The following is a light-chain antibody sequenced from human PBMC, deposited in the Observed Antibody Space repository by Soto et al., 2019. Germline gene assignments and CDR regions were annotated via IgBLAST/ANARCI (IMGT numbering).Light chain of an antibody. CDR1: QGISSY. CDR3: QQYFSYPHT. CDR2: AAS. Sequence: AIRMTQSPSSFSASTGDRVTITCRASQGISSYLAWYQQKPGKAPKLLIYAASTLQSGVPSRFSGSGSGTDFTLTISSLQSEDFATYYCQQYFSYPHTFGQGTKLEI. J-gene: IGKJ2*01. V-gene: IGKV1-8*01.